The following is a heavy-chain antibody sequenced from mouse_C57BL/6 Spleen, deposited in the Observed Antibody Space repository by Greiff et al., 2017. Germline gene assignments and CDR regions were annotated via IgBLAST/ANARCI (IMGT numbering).Heavy chain of an antibody. Sequence: EVKLVESGGGLVKPGGSLKLSCAASGFTFSSYAMSWVRQTPEKRLEWVATISDGGSYTYYPDNVKGRFTISRDNAKNNLYLQMSHLKSEDTAMYYYARSYGYDSDYAMDYWGQGTSVTVSS. V-gene: IGHV5-4*03. CDR2: ISDGGSYT. CDR1: GFTFSSYA. CDR3: ARSYGYDSDYAMDY. D-gene: IGHD2-2*01. J-gene: IGHJ4*01.